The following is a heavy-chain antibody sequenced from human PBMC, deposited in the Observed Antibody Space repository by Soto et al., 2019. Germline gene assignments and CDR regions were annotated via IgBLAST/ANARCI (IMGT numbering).Heavy chain of an antibody. Sequence: QITLKASGPTLVKPTQTLTLTCTFSGFSFTSEGMGVGWIRQPPGKALEWLALIYWDDDKRYSPSLKSRLTITKDASRNQVVLTLTNMDPADTATYYCAHIYWAASGTRYYFDYWGQGTLVTVSS. CDR1: GFSFTSEGMG. J-gene: IGHJ4*02. V-gene: IGHV2-5*02. CDR3: AHIYWAASGTRYYFDY. D-gene: IGHD6-13*01. CDR2: IYWDDDK.